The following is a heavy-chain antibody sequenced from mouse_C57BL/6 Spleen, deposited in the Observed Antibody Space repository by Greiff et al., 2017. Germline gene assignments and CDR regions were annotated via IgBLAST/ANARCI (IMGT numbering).Heavy chain of an antibody. D-gene: IGHD1-1*01. Sequence: VQLQQSGAELVKPGASVKLSCKVSGYTFTSYWMQWVKQRPGQGLEWIGEIDPSDSYTNYNQKFKGKATLTVDTSSSTAYMQLSSLTSEDSAVYYCARSYGSSPAWFAYWGQGTLVTVSA. CDR1: GYTFTSYW. J-gene: IGHJ3*01. CDR3: ARSYGSSPAWFAY. V-gene: IGHV1-50*01. CDR2: IDPSDSYT.